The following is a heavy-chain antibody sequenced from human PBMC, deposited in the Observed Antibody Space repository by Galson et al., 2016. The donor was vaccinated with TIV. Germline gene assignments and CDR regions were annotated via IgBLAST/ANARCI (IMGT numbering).Heavy chain of an antibody. CDR2: ISGDSGNT. CDR3: ARDRGSMTMILVVDYYYGMDV. Sequence: SVKVSCKASGYTFSKYGISWVRQAPGQGLEWMGWISGDSGNTNYARKLQGRVTMTTDTSTGTAFMEVRSLTSDDTAVYYCARDRGSMTMILVVDYYYGMDVWGQGTTVTVSS. J-gene: IGHJ6*02. V-gene: IGHV1-18*04. CDR1: GYTFSKYG. D-gene: IGHD3-22*01.